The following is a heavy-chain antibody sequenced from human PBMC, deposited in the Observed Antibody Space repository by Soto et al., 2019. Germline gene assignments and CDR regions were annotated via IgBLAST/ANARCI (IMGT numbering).Heavy chain of an antibody. Sequence: QVQLQESGPGLVKPSGTLSLTCAVSSGSITSSHWWSWVRQPPGKGLEWVGEIYHSGSTNYNPSLKSRVTISVDKSKNVFSLKLSSVTAADTAMYYCAGGAVAGTSPAYWGQGTLVTVSS. D-gene: IGHD6-19*01. CDR3: AGGAVAGTSPAY. CDR1: SGSITSSHW. V-gene: IGHV4-4*02. CDR2: IYHSGST. J-gene: IGHJ4*02.